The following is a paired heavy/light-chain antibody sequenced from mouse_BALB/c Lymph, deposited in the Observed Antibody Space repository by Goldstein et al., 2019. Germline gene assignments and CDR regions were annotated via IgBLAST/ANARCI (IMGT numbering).Heavy chain of an antibody. CDR2: IDPNSGGT. J-gene: IGHJ3*01. CDR3: TSGTGTGFAY. Sequence: PVQLQQPGAELVKPGASVKLSCKASGYTFTSYWMHWVKQRPGRGLEWIGRIDPNSGGTKYNEKFKSKATLTVDKPSSTAYMQLSSLTSEDSAVYYCTSGTGTGFAYWGQGTLVTVSA. CDR1: GYTFTSYW. V-gene: IGHV1S36*01. D-gene: IGHD4-1*01.
Light chain of an antibody. Sequence: DIVMTQSPSSLTVTAGEKVTMSCKSSQSLLNSGNQKNYLTWYQQKPGQPPKLLIYWASTRESGVPDRFTGSGSGTDFTLTISSVQAEDLAVYYCQNDYSYPFTFGSGTKLEIK. CDR2: WAS. V-gene: IGKV8-19*01. J-gene: IGKJ4*01. CDR3: QNDYSYPFT. CDR1: QSLLNSGNQKNY.